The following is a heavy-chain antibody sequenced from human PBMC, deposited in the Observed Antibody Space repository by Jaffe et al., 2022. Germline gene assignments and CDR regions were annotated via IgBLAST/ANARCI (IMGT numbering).Heavy chain of an antibody. CDR1: GFTFSDSI. J-gene: IGHJ5*02. Sequence: DVQLLESGGGLVQPGGSLRLSCAASGFTFSDSIMSWVRQAPGKGLEWVSTITANSGSTYYAGSVKGRFTISRDNSKNTLYVQMNSLRAEDTALYYCARCRVQTSGWCNWFDPWGQGTLVTVSS. CDR3: ARCRVQTSGWCNWFDP. V-gene: IGHV3-23*01. D-gene: IGHD6-19*01. CDR2: ITANSGST.